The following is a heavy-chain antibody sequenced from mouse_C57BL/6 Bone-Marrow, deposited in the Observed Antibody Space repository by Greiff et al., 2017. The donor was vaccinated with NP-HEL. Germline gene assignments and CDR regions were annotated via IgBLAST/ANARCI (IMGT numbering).Heavy chain of an antibody. CDR2: IYPGSGNT. CDR1: GYTFTDYY. CDR3: AREQILFILEAY. D-gene: IGHD1-1*01. J-gene: IGHJ3*01. Sequence: VQLQESGAELVRPGASVKLSCKASGYTFTDYYINWVKQRPGQGLEWIARIYPGSGNTYYNEKFKGKATLTAEKSSSTAYMQLSSLTSEDSAVYFCAREQILFILEAYWGQGTLVTVSA. V-gene: IGHV1-76*01.